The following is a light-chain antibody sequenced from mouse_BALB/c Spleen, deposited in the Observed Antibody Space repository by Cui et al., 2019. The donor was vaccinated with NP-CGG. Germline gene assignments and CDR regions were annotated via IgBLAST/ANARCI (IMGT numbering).Light chain of an antibody. J-gene: IGLJ1*01. CDR2: GTN. CDR1: TGAVTTSNY. Sequence: QAVVTQESALTTSPGETVTLTCRSRTGAVTTSNYANWVQEKPDHLFTGLIGGTNNRAPGVPARFSGSLSGDKAALTITGAQTEDEAIYFCALWYSNHWVFGGGTKLTVL. V-gene: IGLV1*01. CDR3: ALWYSNHWV.